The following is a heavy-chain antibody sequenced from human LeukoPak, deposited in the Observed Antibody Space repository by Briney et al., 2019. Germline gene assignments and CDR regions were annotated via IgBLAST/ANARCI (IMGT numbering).Heavy chain of an antibody. D-gene: IGHD5-12*01. J-gene: IGHJ3*02. V-gene: IGHV3-7*01. Sequence: PGGSLRLSCAASGFTFSSYWMSWVRQAPGKGLEWVASIKQDGSEKYSVDSVKGRFTISRDNAKNSLYLQMNSLRAEDTAVYYCARGSVLYDYDAFDIWGQGTLVTVSS. CDR1: GFTFSSYW. CDR2: IKQDGSEK. CDR3: ARGSVLYDYDAFDI.